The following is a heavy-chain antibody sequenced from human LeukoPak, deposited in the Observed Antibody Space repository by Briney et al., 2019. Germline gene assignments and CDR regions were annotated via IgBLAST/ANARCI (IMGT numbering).Heavy chain of an antibody. J-gene: IGHJ1*01. Sequence: PSETLSLTCTVSSGSIRFSSYYWSWIRQPPGKGLEWIGSIYYTGSTNYNPSLKSRVTISVDTSKNQFSLKLSSVTAADTAVYYCARGQTSYYYDSSGYYPKYFQHWGQGTLVTVSS. V-gene: IGHV4-39*07. CDR3: ARGQTSYYYDSSGYYPKYFQH. CDR2: IYYTGST. CDR1: SGSIRFSSYY. D-gene: IGHD3-22*01.